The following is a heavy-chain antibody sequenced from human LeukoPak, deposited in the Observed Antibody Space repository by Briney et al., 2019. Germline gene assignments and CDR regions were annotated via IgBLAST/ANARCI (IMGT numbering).Heavy chain of an antibody. Sequence: SVEVSCKASGGTFSSYAISWVRQAPGQGLEWMGGIIPIFGTANYAQKFQGGVTITADESTSTAYMELSSLRSEDTAVYYCARKGYNFWSGYYTGIGFWFDPWGQGTLVTVSS. CDR2: IIPIFGTA. CDR1: GGTFSSYA. J-gene: IGHJ5*02. V-gene: IGHV1-69*13. CDR3: ARKGYNFWSGYYTGIGFWFDP. D-gene: IGHD3-3*01.